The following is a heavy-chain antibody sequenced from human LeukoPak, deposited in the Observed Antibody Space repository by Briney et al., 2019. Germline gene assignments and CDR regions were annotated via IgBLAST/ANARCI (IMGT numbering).Heavy chain of an antibody. CDR2: IYTSGST. CDR3: AREKYYDYVWGSYRPPWYFDY. CDR1: GGSISSYY. V-gene: IGHV4-4*07. D-gene: IGHD3-16*02. Sequence: PSETLSLTCTVSGGSISSYYWSWIRQPAGKGLEWIGRIYTSGSTNHNPSLKSRVTISVDTSKNQFSLKLSSVTAADTAVYYCAREKYYDYVWGSYRPPWYFDYWGQGTLVTVSS. J-gene: IGHJ4*02.